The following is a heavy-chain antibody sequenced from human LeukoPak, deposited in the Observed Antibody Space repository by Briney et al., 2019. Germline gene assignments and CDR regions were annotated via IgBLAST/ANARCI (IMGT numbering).Heavy chain of an antibody. J-gene: IGHJ4*02. CDR2: ITGGGDSV. CDR3: VSGDTGSGYYY. Sequence: GGSLRLSCRASGFTFSSHAMSWVRQTPERGLEWVSAITGGGDSVYYPDSVKGRFTISRDNSKNTLYLQMNNLGAGDTALYYCVSGDTGSGYYYWGQGTLVTVSS. CDR1: GFTFSSHA. V-gene: IGHV3-23*01. D-gene: IGHD3-22*01.